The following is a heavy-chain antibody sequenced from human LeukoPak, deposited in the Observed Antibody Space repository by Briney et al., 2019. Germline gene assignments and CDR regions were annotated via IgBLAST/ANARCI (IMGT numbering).Heavy chain of an antibody. CDR3: ARSFPLNWGIIRY. Sequence: ASVKVSCKTSGYTFSDFFVHWVRQAPGQGLEWMGGIIPIFGTANYAQKFQGRVTITADESTSTAYMELSSLRSEDTAVYYCARSFPLNWGIIRYWGQGTLVTVSS. CDR2: IIPIFGTA. D-gene: IGHD3-10*01. CDR1: GYTFSDFF. V-gene: IGHV1-69*13. J-gene: IGHJ4*02.